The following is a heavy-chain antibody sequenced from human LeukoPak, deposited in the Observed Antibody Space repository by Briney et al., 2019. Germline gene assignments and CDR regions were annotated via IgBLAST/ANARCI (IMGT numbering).Heavy chain of an antibody. CDR2: IYYSGST. D-gene: IGHD3-22*01. Sequence: TSETLSLTCSVSGGSISSYYWSWIRQPPGRGREWIGYIYYSGSTNYNPSLKSRVTISVDTSKNHFSLKLSSVTAGDTAVYYCAREDSSAAFDIWGQGTMVTVSS. CDR1: GGSISSYY. J-gene: IGHJ3*02. CDR3: AREDSSAAFDI. V-gene: IGHV4-59*01.